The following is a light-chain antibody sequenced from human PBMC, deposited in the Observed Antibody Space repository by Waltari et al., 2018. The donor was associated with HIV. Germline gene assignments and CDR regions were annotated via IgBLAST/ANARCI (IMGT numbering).Light chain of an antibody. CDR2: TNN. J-gene: IGLJ3*02. CDR1: SPNTATNT. CDR3: ATWDDSLNGWV. Sequence: QSVLTQPPSASGTPGQRVTSPCSGSSPNTATNTVTCYQQLPGTAPKLLIYTNNQRPSGVPARFSGSKSGTSASLAISGLQSDDDADYYCATWDDSLNGWVFGGGTRLTVL. V-gene: IGLV1-44*01.